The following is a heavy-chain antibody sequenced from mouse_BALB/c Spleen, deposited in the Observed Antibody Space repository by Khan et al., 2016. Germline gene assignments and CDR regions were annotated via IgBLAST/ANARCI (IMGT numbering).Heavy chain of an antibody. D-gene: IGHD2-14*01. J-gene: IGHJ4*01. Sequence: VQLQESGAELMKPGASVKISCKTTGYTFSSYWIEWVKQRPGHGLEWIGEILPGSGSSNYNEKFKDKATFTADTSSNTAYMQLSSRTSEDSAVYYWARRGTTRDYWGQGTSVTVSS. CDR1: GYTFSSYW. CDR3: ARRGTTRDY. V-gene: IGHV1-9*01. CDR2: ILPGSGSS.